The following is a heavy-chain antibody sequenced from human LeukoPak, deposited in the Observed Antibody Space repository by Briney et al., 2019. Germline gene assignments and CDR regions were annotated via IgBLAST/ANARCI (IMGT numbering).Heavy chain of an antibody. J-gene: IGHJ3*02. Sequence: SETLSLTCTVSGGSISSGDYYWSWIRQPPGKGLEWIGYIYYSGGTYYNPSLKSRVTISVDTSKNQFSLKLSSVTAADTAVYYCARDPGVVVPAAIPGSAFDIWGQGTMVTVSS. CDR1: GGSISSGDYY. CDR2: IYYSGGT. D-gene: IGHD2-2*02. V-gene: IGHV4-30-4*08. CDR3: ARDPGVVVPAAIPGSAFDI.